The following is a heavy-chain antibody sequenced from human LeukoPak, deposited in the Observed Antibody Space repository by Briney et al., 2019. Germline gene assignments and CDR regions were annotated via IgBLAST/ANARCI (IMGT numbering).Heavy chain of an antibody. CDR3: ARLVVSSGTYNGDYYYYGMDV. V-gene: IGHV4-59*08. D-gene: IGHD3-10*01. J-gene: IGHJ6*02. CDR1: GGSLRSYY. CDR2: ISYSGTT. Sequence: SETLSLTCTVSGGSLRSYYWSWIRQPPGKGLEWIGYISYSGTTNYNPSLKSRITISVVTSKNQFSLRLSSVTAADTAVYFCARLVVSSGTYNGDYYYYGMDVWGQGTTVTVSS.